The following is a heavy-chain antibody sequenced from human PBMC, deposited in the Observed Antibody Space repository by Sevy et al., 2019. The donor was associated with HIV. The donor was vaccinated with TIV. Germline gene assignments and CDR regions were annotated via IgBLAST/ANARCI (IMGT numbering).Heavy chain of an antibody. CDR1: GIILSESS. Sequence: GGSLRLSCASSGIILSESSMSWVRQAPGKGLEWVASIKQDGSQKYYVDSVKGRFSISRDNAKNSLYLQMNSLRGDDTALYYCARVFSGSAPGFDYWGQGPLVTVSS. V-gene: IGHV3-7*01. J-gene: IGHJ4*02. CDR3: ARVFSGSAPGFDY. CDR2: IKQDGSQK. D-gene: IGHD6-19*01.